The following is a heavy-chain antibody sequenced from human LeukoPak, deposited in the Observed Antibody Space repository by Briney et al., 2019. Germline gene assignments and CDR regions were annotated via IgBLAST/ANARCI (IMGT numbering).Heavy chain of an antibody. V-gene: IGHV4-39*07. J-gene: IGHJ5*02. CDR2: IYYSGNT. CDR3: ATATFSGSYL. Sequence: SETLSLTCTVSGGSISSSSYSWGWIRQPPGKGLEWIGSIYYSGNTYYNPSLKSRVTISVDTSKKQFSLKLTSVSAADTAVYYCATATFSGSYLWGQGTLVTVSS. D-gene: IGHD1-26*01. CDR1: GGSISSSSYS.